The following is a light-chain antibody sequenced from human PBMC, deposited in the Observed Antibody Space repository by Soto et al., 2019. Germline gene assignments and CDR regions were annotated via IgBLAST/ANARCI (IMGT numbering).Light chain of an antibody. Sequence: QSALTQPPSASGSPGQSVTVSYTGSSSDVGGYDFVSWYQQHPGKAPKLMIYEVTKRPSGVPDRFSASKSGNTASLTVSGLQAEDEADYYCTSYTGSNNFVFGGGTKLTVL. CDR3: TSYTGSNNFV. J-gene: IGLJ2*01. CDR1: SSDVGGYDF. CDR2: EVT. V-gene: IGLV2-8*01.